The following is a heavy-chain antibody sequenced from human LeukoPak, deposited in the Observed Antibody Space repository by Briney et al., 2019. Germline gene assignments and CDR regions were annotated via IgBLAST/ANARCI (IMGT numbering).Heavy chain of an antibody. CDR2: ISGADDVI. D-gene: IGHD2-15*01. J-gene: IGHJ6*02. CDR1: GLTFSDYR. V-gene: IGHV3-23*01. Sequence: QPGGSLRLSCAVSGLTFSDYRMIWVRQAPEKRLEWVAVISGADDVIHYAESVKGRFTISTDNSKNTLYLQMNSLRAEDTALYFCATYIQRPPGMDVWGQGTTVTVSS. CDR3: ATYIQRPPGMDV.